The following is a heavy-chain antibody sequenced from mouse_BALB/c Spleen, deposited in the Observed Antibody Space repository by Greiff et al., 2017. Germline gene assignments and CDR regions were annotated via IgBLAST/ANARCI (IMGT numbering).Heavy chain of an antibody. CDR3: ARNRDDYGYYFDY. V-gene: IGHV2-2*02. Sequence: QVQLKESGPGLVQPSQSLSITCTVSGFSLTSYGVHWVRQSPGKGLEWLGVIWSGGSTDYNAAFISRLSISKDNSKSQVFFKMNSLQANDTAIYYCARNRDDYGYYFDYWGQGTTLTVSS. D-gene: IGHD2-4*01. J-gene: IGHJ2*01. CDR2: IWSGGST. CDR1: GFSLTSYG.